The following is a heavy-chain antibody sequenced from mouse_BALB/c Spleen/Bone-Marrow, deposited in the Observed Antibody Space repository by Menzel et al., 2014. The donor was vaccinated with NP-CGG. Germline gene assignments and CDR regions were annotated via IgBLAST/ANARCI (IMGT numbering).Heavy chain of an antibody. D-gene: IGHD1-1*01. CDR1: GYTFTSYW. CDR2: INPSNGRI. Sequence: QVQLQQSGAELVKPGASVKLSCKASGYTFTSYWMQWVKQRPGQGLEWIGEINPSNGRINYSEKFKSKATLTVDKSSSTAYMQLSSLTSEDSAVYYCARKYYGSSYVRYFDVWGAGTTVTVSS. J-gene: IGHJ1*01. CDR3: ARKYYGSSYVRYFDV. V-gene: IGHV1S81*02.